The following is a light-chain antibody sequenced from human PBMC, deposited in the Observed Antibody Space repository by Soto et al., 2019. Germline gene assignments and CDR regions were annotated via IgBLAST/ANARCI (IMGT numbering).Light chain of an antibody. J-gene: IGLJ3*02. CDR1: SGNSSYI. CDR3: ETWDSNTRV. CDR2: LEGSGSY. Sequence: QLVLTQSSSASASLGSSVKLTCTLSSGNSSYIIAWHQQQPAKAPRYLMKLEGSGSYNKGSGVPDRFSGSSSGADRYLTISNLQFEDEADYYCETWDSNTRVFGGGTKLTVL. V-gene: IGLV4-60*02.